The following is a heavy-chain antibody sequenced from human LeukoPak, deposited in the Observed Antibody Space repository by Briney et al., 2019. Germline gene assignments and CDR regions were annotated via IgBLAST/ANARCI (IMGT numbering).Heavy chain of an antibody. CDR3: ASVDLHATGAWVDY. D-gene: IGHD5-12*01. J-gene: IGHJ4*02. CDR2: ITNSGTYI. V-gene: IGHV3-21*01. Sequence: PGGSLRLPCAASGFTFSRYTMNWVRQAPGKGLEWVSSITNSGTYIYYADSVKGRFTISRDNAKNSLYLQMYSLRAEDTAVYYCASVDLHATGAWVDYWGQGTLVTVSS. CDR1: GFTFSRYT.